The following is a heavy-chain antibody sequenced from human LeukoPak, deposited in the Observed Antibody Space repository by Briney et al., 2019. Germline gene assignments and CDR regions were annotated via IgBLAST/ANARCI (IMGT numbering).Heavy chain of an antibody. D-gene: IGHD4-11*01. CDR2: IIGSGGST. Sequence: GGSLRLSWPPSGFTFSSYAMGWVRQAPGKGLGWVSAIIGSGGSTYYADSVKGRFTISRDNSKNTLYLQMNSLRAEDTAVYYCAKDLMTTVTSFDYWGQGTLVTVSS. J-gene: IGHJ4*02. CDR1: GFTFSSYA. CDR3: AKDLMTTVTSFDY. V-gene: IGHV3-23*01.